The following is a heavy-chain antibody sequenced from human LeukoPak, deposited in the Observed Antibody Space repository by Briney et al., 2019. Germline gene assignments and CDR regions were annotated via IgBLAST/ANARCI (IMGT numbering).Heavy chain of an antibody. J-gene: IGHJ4*02. D-gene: IGHD4-23*01. CDR1: GYTFTSYG. V-gene: IGHV1-18*01. CDR3: ARGNDYGGNSEAFDY. CDR2: ISAYNGNT. Sequence: GASVKVSCKASGYTFTSYGISWVRQAPGQGLEWMGWISAYNGNTNYAQKLQGRVTMTTDTSTSTAYMELSSLRSEDTAVYYCARGNDYGGNSEAFDYWGQGTLVTVSS.